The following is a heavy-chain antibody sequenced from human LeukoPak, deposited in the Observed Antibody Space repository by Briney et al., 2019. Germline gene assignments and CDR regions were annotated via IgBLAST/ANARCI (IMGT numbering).Heavy chain of an antibody. Sequence: QPGGSLRLSCAASGFTFSNYWMHWVRQAPGKGLVWVSRIHSDGSSTSYADSVKGRFSISRDNAKQTLYLQMNSLRAEDTAVYYCARDKYYYDSSGALTEWGQGTLVTASS. D-gene: IGHD3-22*01. CDR2: IHSDGSST. CDR3: ARDKYYYDSSGALTE. J-gene: IGHJ4*02. V-gene: IGHV3-74*01. CDR1: GFTFSNYW.